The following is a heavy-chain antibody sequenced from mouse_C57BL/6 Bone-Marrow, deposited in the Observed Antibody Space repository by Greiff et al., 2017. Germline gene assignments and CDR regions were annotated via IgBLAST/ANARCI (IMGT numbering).Heavy chain of an antibody. CDR1: GYTFTSYG. V-gene: IGHV1-81*01. CDR2: IYPRSGNT. J-gene: IGHJ4*01. CDR3: ARGLLRSRGY. D-gene: IGHD2-3*01. Sequence: VQLQESGAELARPGASVKLSCKASGYTFTSYGISWVKQRTGQGLEWIGEIYPRSGNTYYNEKFKGKATLTADKSSSTAYMELRSLTSEDSAVYFCARGLLRSRGYWGQGTSVTVSS.